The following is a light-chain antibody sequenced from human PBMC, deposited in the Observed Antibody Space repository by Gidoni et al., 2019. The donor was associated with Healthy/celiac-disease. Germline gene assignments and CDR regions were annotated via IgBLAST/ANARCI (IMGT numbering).Light chain of an antibody. CDR1: QSLLHSNGYNY. CDR3: MQALQTPLT. J-gene: IGKJ4*01. V-gene: IGKV2-28*01. Sequence: DIVMTQSQLSLPVTPGEPASISCRPSQSLLHSNGYNYLDWYLQKPGQSPQLLIYLGSNRASGVPDRFSGSGSGTDFTLKISRVEAEDVGVYYCMQALQTPLTFGGGTKVEIK. CDR2: LGS.